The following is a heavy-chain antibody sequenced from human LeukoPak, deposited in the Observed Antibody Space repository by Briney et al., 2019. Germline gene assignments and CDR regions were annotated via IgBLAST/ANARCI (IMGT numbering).Heavy chain of an antibody. J-gene: IGHJ6*03. CDR2: IRYDGSNK. Sequence: GGSLRLSCATSGFIFGSDSMIWVRQAPGKGLEWVAFIRYDGSNKYYADSVKGRFTISRDNSKNTLYLQMNSLRAEDTAVYYCAKDQDCSSTSCLLYYYYYYYMDVWGKGTTVTVSS. V-gene: IGHV3-30*02. D-gene: IGHD2-2*01. CDR3: AKDQDCSSTSCLLYYYYYYYMDV. CDR1: GFIFGSDS.